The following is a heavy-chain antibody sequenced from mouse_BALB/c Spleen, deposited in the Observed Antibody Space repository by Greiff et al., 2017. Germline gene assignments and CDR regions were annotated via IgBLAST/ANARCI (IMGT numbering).Heavy chain of an antibody. Sequence: VQLQQSGAELVRPGTSVKVSCKASGYAFTNYLIEWVKQRPGQGLEWIGVINPGSGGTNYNEKFKGKATLTADKSSSTAYMQLSSQTSDDSAVYFCARWGGNYVHAMDYWGQGTSVTVSS. D-gene: IGHD2-1*01. CDR3: ARWGGNYVHAMDY. J-gene: IGHJ4*01. CDR2: INPGSGGT. CDR1: GYAFTNYL. V-gene: IGHV1-54*01.